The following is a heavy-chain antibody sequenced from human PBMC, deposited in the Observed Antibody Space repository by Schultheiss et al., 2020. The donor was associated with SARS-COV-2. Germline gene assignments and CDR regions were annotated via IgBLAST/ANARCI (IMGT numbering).Heavy chain of an antibody. V-gene: IGHV4-30-4*01. CDR1: GGSISSGDYY. CDR3: ARERRSSGWGAGDAFDI. J-gene: IGHJ3*02. D-gene: IGHD6-19*01. Sequence: SETLSLTCTVSGGSISSGDYYWSWIRQPPGKGLEWIGYIYYSGSTYYNPSLKSRVTISVDTSKNQFSLKLSSVTAADTAVYYCARERRSSGWGAGDAFDIWGQGTMVTVSS. CDR2: IYYSGST.